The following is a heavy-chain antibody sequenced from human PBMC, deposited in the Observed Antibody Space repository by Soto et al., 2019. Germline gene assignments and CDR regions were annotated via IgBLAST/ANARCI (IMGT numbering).Heavy chain of an antibody. Sequence: SLRLSCPPSAITFSSYAMSWVRHAPRKGLEWVSAIRTNGADRSDADSVRGRFTLSRDNSKDTLFLQMNSLRADEAGVYDCGKGRRGSGWFLRSYWGQGILVTVS. CDR3: GKGRRGSGWFLRSY. J-gene: IGHJ4*02. D-gene: IGHD6-19*01. CDR1: AITFSSYA. V-gene: IGHV3-23*01. CDR2: IRTNGADR.